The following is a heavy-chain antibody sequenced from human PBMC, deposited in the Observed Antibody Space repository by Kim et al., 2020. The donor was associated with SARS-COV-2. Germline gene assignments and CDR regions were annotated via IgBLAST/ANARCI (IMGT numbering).Heavy chain of an antibody. D-gene: IGHD3-9*01. Sequence: GGSLRLSCAASGFTFSSYAMSWVRQAPGKGLEWVSAISGSGGSTYYADSVKGRFTISRDNSKNTLYLQMNSLRAEDTAVYYCAKDLYQFVGFGDILTGYYSYFDYWGQGTLVTVSS. CDR2: ISGSGGST. CDR1: GFTFSSYA. CDR3: AKDLYQFVGFGDILTGYYSYFDY. J-gene: IGHJ4*02. V-gene: IGHV3-23*01.